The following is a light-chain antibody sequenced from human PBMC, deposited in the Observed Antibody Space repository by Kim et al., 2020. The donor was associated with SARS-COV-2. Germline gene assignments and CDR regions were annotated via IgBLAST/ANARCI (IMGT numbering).Light chain of an antibody. CDR2: AAS. CDR3: QQYDNYPIT. J-gene: IGKJ5*01. V-gene: IGKV1-16*01. Sequence: DIQMTQSPSSVSASVGDRVTITCRASQGIANYLAWFQQRPGKAPKSLIYAASSLRSGVPSRFSGSGYGTDFTLTISSLQPEDFATYYCQQYDNYPITFGQGTRLEIK. CDR1: QGIANY.